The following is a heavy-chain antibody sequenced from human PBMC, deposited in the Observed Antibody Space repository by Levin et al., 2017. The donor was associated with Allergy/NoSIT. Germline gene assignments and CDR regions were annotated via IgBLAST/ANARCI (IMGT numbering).Heavy chain of an antibody. D-gene: IGHD3-22*01. CDR1: GFTFSSYA. CDR2: ISGSGGST. V-gene: IGHV3-23*01. CDR3: AKGRRSGFDLTPIDY. J-gene: IGHJ4*02. Sequence: GGSLRLSCAASGFTFSSYAMSWVRQAPGKGLEWVSAISGSGGSTYYADSVKGRFTISRDNSKNTLYLQMNSLRAEDTAVYYCAKGRRSGFDLTPIDYWGQGTLVTVSS.